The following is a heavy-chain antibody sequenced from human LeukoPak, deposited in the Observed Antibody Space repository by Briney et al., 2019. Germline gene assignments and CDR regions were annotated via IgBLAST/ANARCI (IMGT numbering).Heavy chain of an antibody. CDR2: MNPNSGNT. D-gene: IGHD3-3*01. CDR1: GYTFTSYD. J-gene: IGHJ5*02. CDR3: ARAAPMLYDFWENWIDP. Sequence: GASVKVSCKASGYTFTSYDINWVRQATGQGLEWMGWMNPNSGNTGYAQKFQGRVTMTRNTSISTAYMELSSLRSEDTAVYYCARAAPMLYDFWENWIDPWGQGTLVTVSS. V-gene: IGHV1-8*01.